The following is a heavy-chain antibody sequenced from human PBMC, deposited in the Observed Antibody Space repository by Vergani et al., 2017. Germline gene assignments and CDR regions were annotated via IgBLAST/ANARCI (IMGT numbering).Heavy chain of an antibody. J-gene: IGHJ4*02. V-gene: IGHV4-59*01. D-gene: IGHD1-1*01. Sequence: QVQLQESGPGLVKPSETLSLTCTVSGGSISSYYWSWIRQPPGKGLEWIGYIYYSGSTNYNPSLKSRVTISVDTSKNQFSLKLSSVTAADTAVYYCARGDGTTVPFDDWGQGTLVTVSS. CDR3: ARGDGTTVPFDD. CDR2: IYYSGST. CDR1: GGSISSYY.